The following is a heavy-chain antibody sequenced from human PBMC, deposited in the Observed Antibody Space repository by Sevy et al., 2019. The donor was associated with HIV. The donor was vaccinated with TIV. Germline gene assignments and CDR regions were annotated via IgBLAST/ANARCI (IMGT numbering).Heavy chain of an antibody. D-gene: IGHD6-19*01. CDR1: EFMFSTYA. Sequence: GGFLRLSCAASEFMFSTYAMHWVRQAPGKGLEWVAVISYDGSSHYYADSVKGRFTISRDNSKNTLFLQMNSLRLEDPAFYYCARDAGYSTDWYPSDYWGQGTLVTVSS. J-gene: IGHJ4*02. V-gene: IGHV3-30-3*01. CDR3: ARDAGYSTDWYPSDY. CDR2: ISYDGSSH.